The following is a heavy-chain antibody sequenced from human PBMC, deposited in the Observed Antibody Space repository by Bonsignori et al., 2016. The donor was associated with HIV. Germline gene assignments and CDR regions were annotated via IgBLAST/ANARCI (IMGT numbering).Heavy chain of an antibody. D-gene: IGHD3-22*01. CDR3: ARVYDSSGYLY. Sequence: PGKGLEWIGSIYYSGSTYYNPSLKSRVTISVDTSKNQFSLKLSSVTAADTAVYYCARVYDSSGYLYWGQGTLVTVSS. CDR2: IYYSGST. J-gene: IGHJ4*02. V-gene: IGHV4-39*07.